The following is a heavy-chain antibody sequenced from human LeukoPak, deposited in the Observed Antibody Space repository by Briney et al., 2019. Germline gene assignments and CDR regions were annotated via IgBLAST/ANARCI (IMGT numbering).Heavy chain of an antibody. V-gene: IGHV4-39*01. J-gene: IGHJ5*01. CDR1: GGSIRSSYYY. Sequence: SETLSLTCTVSGGSIRSSYYYWGWIRQPPGKGLEWIGSIYDSGSTYYNPSLKSRVIISVDTSKNQFSLKLSSVTAADTAVYYCARGDSSSWFVYWGQGTLVTVSS. D-gene: IGHD6-13*01. CDR2: IYDSGST. CDR3: ARGDSSSWFVY.